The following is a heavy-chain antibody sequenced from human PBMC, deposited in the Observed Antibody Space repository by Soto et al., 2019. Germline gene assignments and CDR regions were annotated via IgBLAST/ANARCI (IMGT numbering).Heavy chain of an antibody. CDR2: VSTYNTNT. V-gene: IGHV1-18*01. Sequence: ASVKVSCKTSGYTFSDYGLAWLRQTPGQRPEWMGWVSTYNTNTNYAQKFQGRVSMTTDTSTTTTSMELRSLRSDDTAVYYCARELNTDSSAYYSFAYWGQGTLVTVSS. J-gene: IGHJ4*02. D-gene: IGHD3-22*01. CDR1: GYTFSDYG. CDR3: ARELNTDSSAYYSFAY.